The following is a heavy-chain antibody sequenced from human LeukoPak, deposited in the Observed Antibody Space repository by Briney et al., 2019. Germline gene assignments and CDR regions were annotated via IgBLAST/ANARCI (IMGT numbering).Heavy chain of an antibody. CDR3: ARQESSTSCCWFDP. CDR2: ISTSGRT. V-gene: IGHV4-61*02. Sequence: TLSLTCTVSGGSISSGSYYWTWIRQPAGKGLEWIGRISTSGRTNFNPSLKSRLTLSVDTSKNQFSLNLRSVTAADTAVYYCARQESSTSCCWFDPWGQGTLVTVSS. J-gene: IGHJ5*02. CDR1: GGSISSGSYY. D-gene: IGHD2-2*01.